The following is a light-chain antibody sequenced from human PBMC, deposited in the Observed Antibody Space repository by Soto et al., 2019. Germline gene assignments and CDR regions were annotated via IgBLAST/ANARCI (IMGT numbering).Light chain of an antibody. Sequence: DIQMTQSPSSLSASVGYRVTITCQASQDIDKYLNWYQQKPGKAPKLLIYAASTLQSGVPSRFSGSGSGTDFTLTISSLQPEDFATYYCQQLNDYPITFGQGTRLEIK. CDR1: QDIDKY. CDR3: QQLNDYPIT. V-gene: IGKV1-9*01. CDR2: AAS. J-gene: IGKJ5*01.